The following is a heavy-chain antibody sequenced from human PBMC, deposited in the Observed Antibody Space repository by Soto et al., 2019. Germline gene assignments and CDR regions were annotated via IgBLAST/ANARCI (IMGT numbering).Heavy chain of an antibody. CDR2: IYYSGST. CDR1: GGSISSGDYY. D-gene: IGHD6-13*01. V-gene: IGHV4-30-4*01. J-gene: IGHJ4*02. CDR3: ARDRGSSSWYERGYFDY. Sequence: SETLSLTCTVSGGSISSGDYYWSWIRQPPGKGLEWIGYIYYSGSTYYNPSLKSRVTISVDTSKNQFSLKLSSVTAADTAVYYCARDRGSSSWYERGYFDYWGQGTLVTVS.